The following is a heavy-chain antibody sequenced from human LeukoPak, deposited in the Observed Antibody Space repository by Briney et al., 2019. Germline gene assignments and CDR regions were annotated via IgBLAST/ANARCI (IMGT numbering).Heavy chain of an antibody. CDR2: ISGSGGST. CDR1: GFTFSSYA. CDR3: AKDIRRGYNYGYDQFAY. V-gene: IGHV3-23*01. J-gene: IGHJ4*02. D-gene: IGHD5-18*01. Sequence: GGSLRLSCAASGFTFSSYAMSWVRQAPGKGLEWVSAISGSGGSTYYADSVKGRFTISRDNSKNTLYLQMNSLRTEDTAVYYCAKDIRRGYNYGYDQFAYWGQGTLVTVSS.